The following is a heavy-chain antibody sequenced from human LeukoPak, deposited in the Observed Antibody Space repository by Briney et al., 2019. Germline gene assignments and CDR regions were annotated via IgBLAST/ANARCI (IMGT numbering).Heavy chain of an antibody. CDR1: GGSISSYY. Sequence: SETLSLTCTVSGGSISSYYWSWIRQPPGKGLEWIGYIYYSGSTNYNPSLKSRVTISVDTSKNQFSLKLSSVTAADTAVYYCARARGGPGDYWGQGTLVTVSS. CDR2: IYYSGST. D-gene: IGHD1-14*01. V-gene: IGHV4-59*01. J-gene: IGHJ4*02. CDR3: ARARGGPGDY.